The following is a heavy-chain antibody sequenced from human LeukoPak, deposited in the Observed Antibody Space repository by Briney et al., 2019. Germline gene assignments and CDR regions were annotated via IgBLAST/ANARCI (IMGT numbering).Heavy chain of an antibody. Sequence: GGSLGLSCAASGFTSGSCAMSWVRQVPGKGLEWVSGISGNGGSTYYADSVKGRFTISRDNSKNTLYLQMNSLRAEDTAVYYCARDIVVVVAAHFDYWGQGTLVTVSS. CDR2: ISGNGGST. CDR3: ARDIVVVVAAHFDY. V-gene: IGHV3-23*01. D-gene: IGHD2-15*01. CDR1: GFTSGSCA. J-gene: IGHJ4*02.